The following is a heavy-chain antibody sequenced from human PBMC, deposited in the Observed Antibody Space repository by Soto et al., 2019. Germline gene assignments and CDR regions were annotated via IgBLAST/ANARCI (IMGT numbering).Heavy chain of an antibody. D-gene: IGHD3-10*01. CDR1: GGSFCGYF. CDR2: IYYSGST. J-gene: IGHJ4*02. V-gene: IGHV4-59*06. CDR3: ASRKSSPYFDY. Sequence: SETLSLTCAVSGGSFCGYFWSWIRQPPGKGLEWIGNIYYSGSTYYNPSLKSRVAISVDTSKNHFSLKLSSVTAADTAVYYCASRKSSPYFDYWGQGTLVTVSS.